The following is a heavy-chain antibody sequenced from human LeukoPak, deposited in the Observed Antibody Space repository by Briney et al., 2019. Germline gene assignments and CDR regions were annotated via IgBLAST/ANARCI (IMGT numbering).Heavy chain of an antibody. V-gene: IGHV3-73*01. CDR3: SGRLGADY. CDR2: IRSKANSYAT. J-gene: IGHJ4*02. CDR1: GFTFSGSA. Sequence: GGSLRLSCAASGFTFSGSAMHWVRQASGKGLEWVGRIRSKANSYATAYAASVKGRFTISRDDSKNTAYLQMNSLKTEDTAVYYCSGRLGADYWGQGTLVTVSS. D-gene: IGHD3-16*01.